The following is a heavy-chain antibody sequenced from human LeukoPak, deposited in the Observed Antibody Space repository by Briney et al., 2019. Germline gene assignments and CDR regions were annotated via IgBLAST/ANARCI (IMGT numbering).Heavy chain of an antibody. Sequence: PSENLSLTCAVYGGSFSGYYWSWIRQPPGKGLEWIGEINHSGSTNYNPSLKSRVTMSVDTSKNQFSLKLSSVTAADTAVYYCARIYGDYNNFDYWGQGTLVTVSS. J-gene: IGHJ4*02. CDR2: INHSGST. CDR3: ARIYGDYNNFDY. CDR1: GGSFSGYY. V-gene: IGHV4-34*01. D-gene: IGHD4-17*01.